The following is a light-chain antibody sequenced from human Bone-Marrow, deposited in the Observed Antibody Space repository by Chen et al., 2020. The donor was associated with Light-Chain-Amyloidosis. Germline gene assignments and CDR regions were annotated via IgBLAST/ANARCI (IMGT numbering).Light chain of an antibody. CDR1: NSNIGNNA. J-gene: IGLJ3*02. CDR3: ATWDDSLNGVM. Sequence: QSVLTQPPSVSGTPGQRGTISCSGSNSNIGNNAVNWYQQQYPVTAPKLLIYSNNQRPSGVPDRFAGSMSGTSASRAISGLQPEDEAEYYCATWDDSLNGVMFGGGTKLTVL. CDR2: SNN. V-gene: IGLV1-44*01.